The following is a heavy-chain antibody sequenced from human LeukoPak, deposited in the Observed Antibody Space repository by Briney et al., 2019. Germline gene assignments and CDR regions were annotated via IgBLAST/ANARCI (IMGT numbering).Heavy chain of an antibody. CDR3: ARNVDMREFDY. CDR2: IYYSGST. Sequence: SETLSLTCTLSGGSVSSGDYYWSWIRQPPGKGLEWIGYIYYSGSTYYNPSLKSRVTISVDTSKNQFSLKLSSVTAADTAVYYCARNVDMREFDYWGQGTLVTVSS. V-gene: IGHV4-30-4*01. J-gene: IGHJ4*02. CDR1: GGSVSSGDYY. D-gene: IGHD5-12*01.